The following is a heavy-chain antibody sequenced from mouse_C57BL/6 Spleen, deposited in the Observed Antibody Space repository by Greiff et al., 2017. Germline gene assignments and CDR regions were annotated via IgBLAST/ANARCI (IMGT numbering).Heavy chain of an antibody. D-gene: IGHD3-3*01. V-gene: IGHV1-82*01. Sequence: QVQLKQSGPELVKPGASVKISCKASGYAFSSSWMNWVKQRPGKGLEWIGRIYPGDGDTNYNGKFKGKATLTADKSSSTAYMQLSGLTSEDSAVXFCAREGLGQDYFDYWGQGTTLTVSS. CDR3: AREGLGQDYFDY. J-gene: IGHJ2*01. CDR1: GYAFSSSW. CDR2: IYPGDGDT.